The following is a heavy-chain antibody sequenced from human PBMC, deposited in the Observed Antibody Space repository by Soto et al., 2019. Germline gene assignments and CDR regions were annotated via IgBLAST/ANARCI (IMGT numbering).Heavy chain of an antibody. CDR1: GYSISSGYY. Sequence: PSETLSLTCAVSGYSISSGYYWGWIRQPPGKGLEWIGSIYHSGSTYYNPSXXXRVTISVDTSKNQFSLKLSSVTAADTAVYYCARVRYGDYFDYWGQGTRVTASS. V-gene: IGHV4-38-2*01. CDR3: ARVRYGDYFDY. D-gene: IGHD4-17*01. CDR2: IYHSGST. J-gene: IGHJ4*02.